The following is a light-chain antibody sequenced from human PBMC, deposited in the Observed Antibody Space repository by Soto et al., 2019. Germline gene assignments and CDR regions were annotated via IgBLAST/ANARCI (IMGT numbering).Light chain of an antibody. CDR3: CSYAGSFTWV. CDR1: TGDVRTYNF. V-gene: IGLV2-11*01. Sequence: QSVLTQPRSVSGSPGQSVTISCTGTTGDVRTYNFVSWYQHHPGKAPKLMIYDASKRPSGVPDRFSASKSGNTASLTISGLQAEDEADYYCCSYAGSFTWVFGGGTKVTVL. J-gene: IGLJ3*02. CDR2: DAS.